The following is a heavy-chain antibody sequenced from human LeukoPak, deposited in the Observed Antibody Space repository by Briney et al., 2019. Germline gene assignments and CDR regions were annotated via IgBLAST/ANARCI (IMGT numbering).Heavy chain of an antibody. V-gene: IGHV1-18*01. J-gene: IGHJ6*02. CDR2: ISAYNGDT. CDR1: GYTFTIYG. Sequence: GASVKVSCKASGYTFTIYGISWVRQAPGQGLEWMGWISAYNGDTNYPQKFQGRVTMTTDTSTSTAYMELRSLRSDDTAVYYCGRVRGYNWNYEGYYYGMDVWGQGTTVTVSS. CDR3: GRVRGYNWNYEGYYYGMDV. D-gene: IGHD1-7*01.